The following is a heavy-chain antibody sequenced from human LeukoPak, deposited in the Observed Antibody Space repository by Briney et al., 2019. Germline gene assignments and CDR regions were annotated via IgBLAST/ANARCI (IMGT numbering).Heavy chain of an antibody. CDR1: GSPVRGTY. D-gene: IGHD3-22*01. CDR3: ARHDSGYGPFDY. V-gene: IGHV3-53*01. J-gene: IGHJ4*02. Sequence: GGPLKLSLVFPGSPVRGTYMSGSGRPPGKGRDWVSVIYSGGSTYYADSVKGRFTISKDNYENTVYLQMNSLRAEDTAVYYCARHDSGYGPFDYWGQGTLVTVSS. CDR2: IYSGGST.